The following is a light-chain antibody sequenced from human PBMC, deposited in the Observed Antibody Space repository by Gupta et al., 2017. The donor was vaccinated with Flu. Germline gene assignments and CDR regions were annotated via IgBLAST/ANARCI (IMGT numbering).Light chain of an antibody. V-gene: IGLV1-47*01. CDR2: TDN. J-gene: IGLJ3*02. CDR1: SSNIGSSS. Sequence: QSAVTQPPSASGPPGQRVPISCSGGSSNIGSSSVYWYQQPPGTAPKLLTYTDNRRPSGVPDRFSGSKSGTSASLTISGLRSEDEADYYCAVWDDNLSAWLFGGGTKLTVL. CDR3: AVWDDNLSAWL.